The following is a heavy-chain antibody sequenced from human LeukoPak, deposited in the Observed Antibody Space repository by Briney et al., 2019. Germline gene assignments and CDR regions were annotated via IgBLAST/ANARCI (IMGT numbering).Heavy chain of an antibody. CDR2: IYYSGST. V-gene: IGHV4-59*08. CDR3: ARVSTIFGVVRYYYYYMDV. Sequence: SETLSLTCTVSGGSISSYYWSWIRQPPGKGLEWIGYIYYSGSTNYNPSLKSRVTISVDTSKNQFSLKLSSVTAADTAVHYCARVSTIFGVVRYYYYYMDVWGKGTTVTVSS. CDR1: GGSISSYY. D-gene: IGHD3-3*01. J-gene: IGHJ6*03.